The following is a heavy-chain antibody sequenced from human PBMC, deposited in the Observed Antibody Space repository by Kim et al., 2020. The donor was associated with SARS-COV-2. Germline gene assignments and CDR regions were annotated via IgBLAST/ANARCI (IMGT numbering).Heavy chain of an antibody. CDR1: GGTFSSYG. J-gene: IGHJ4*02. Sequence: SVKVSCKASGGTFSSYGITWVRQAPGQGLEWMGRIIPVLGVANYAQKFQGRVTITADKSTSTAYMELSSLRSEDTAVYYCARVPGYSGYEYYYWGQGTLVTVSS. CDR2: IIPVLGVA. CDR3: ARVPGYSGYEYYY. V-gene: IGHV1-69*04. D-gene: IGHD5-12*01.